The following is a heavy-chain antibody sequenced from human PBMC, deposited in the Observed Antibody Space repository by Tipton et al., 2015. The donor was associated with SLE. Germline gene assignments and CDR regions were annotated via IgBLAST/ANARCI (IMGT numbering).Heavy chain of an antibody. CDR2: VYYTGTT. Sequence: TLSLTCTVSGGSITGYHWSWIRQPPGKGLEWIGYVYYTGTTNYDPSLRSRVTMSADTSRNQFSLKLSSVTAADTAVYYCARDWRDDYNHDGFDIWGQGTMVTVSS. D-gene: IGHD5-24*01. CDR3: ARDWRDDYNHDGFDI. CDR1: GGSITGYH. J-gene: IGHJ3*02. V-gene: IGHV4-59*12.